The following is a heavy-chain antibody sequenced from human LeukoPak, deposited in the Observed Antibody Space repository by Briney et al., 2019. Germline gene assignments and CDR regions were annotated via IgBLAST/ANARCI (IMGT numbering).Heavy chain of an antibody. CDR3: ARDHGYCANGVCYMQNDY. CDR1: GFTFSSYW. J-gene: IGHJ4*02. V-gene: IGHV3-7*01. CDR2: IKEDGSEK. Sequence: GGSLRPSCAASGFTFSSYWMTWFRQAPGKGLEWVAHIKEDGSEKYYVDSVRGRFTISRDNAKNSLYLQMNSLRAEDTAVYFCARDHGYCANGVCYMQNDYWGQGTLVTVSS. D-gene: IGHD2-8*01.